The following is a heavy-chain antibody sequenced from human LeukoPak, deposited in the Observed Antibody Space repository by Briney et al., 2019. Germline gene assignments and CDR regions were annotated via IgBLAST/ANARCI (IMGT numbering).Heavy chain of an antibody. D-gene: IGHD1-1*01. CDR3: AKDGKRAVNDRWDY. CDR1: GFTFSRLA. Sequence: GGSLRLSCAASGFTFSRLAMTWVRQAPGKGLEWVSTISASGPYYAGAVRGRFTISRDNSKNTLYLQMNSLRAEDTAVYYCAKDGKRAVNDRWDYWGQGTLVTVSS. V-gene: IGHV3-23*01. CDR2: ISASGP. J-gene: IGHJ4*02.